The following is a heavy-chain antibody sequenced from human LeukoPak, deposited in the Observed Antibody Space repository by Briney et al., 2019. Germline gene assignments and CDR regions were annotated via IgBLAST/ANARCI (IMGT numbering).Heavy chain of an antibody. Sequence: GGSLRLSCAASGCTFSSYEMNWVRQAPGKGLEWVSYINSAGSTIYYADSVKGRFTISRDNAKNALYLQMNRLRAEDTAVYYCARGQYYDILTGYYGPPFDYWGQGTLITVSS. CDR1: GCTFSSYE. CDR3: ARGQYYDILTGYYGPPFDY. CDR2: INSAGSTI. J-gene: IGHJ4*02. D-gene: IGHD3-9*01. V-gene: IGHV3-48*03.